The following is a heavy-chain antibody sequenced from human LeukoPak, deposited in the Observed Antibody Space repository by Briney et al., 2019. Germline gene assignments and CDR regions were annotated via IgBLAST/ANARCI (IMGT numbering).Heavy chain of an antibody. J-gene: IGHJ4*02. V-gene: IGHV3-21*01. CDR3: ARRLRRNYFDY. Sequence: GGSLRLSCAASGFTFSSYTMKWVRQAPGKGLEWVSSISSSSSYIYYADSVKGRFTISRDNAKNSLYLQMNSLRAEDTAVYYCARRLRRNYFDYWGQGTLVTVSS. CDR2: ISSSSSYI. CDR1: GFTFSSYT. D-gene: IGHD4-17*01.